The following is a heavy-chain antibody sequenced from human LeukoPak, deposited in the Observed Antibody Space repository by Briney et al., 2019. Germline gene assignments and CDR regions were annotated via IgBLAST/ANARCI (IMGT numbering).Heavy chain of an antibody. CDR2: IYYSGST. V-gene: IGHV4-39*01. J-gene: IGHJ4*02. Sequence: SETLSLTCTVSGGSISSSNYYWGWIRQPPGKGLEWIGSIYYSGSTYYNPSLKSRVTISVDTSKNQFSLKLSSVTAADTAVYYCARGMRHFDYWGQGTLVTVSS. CDR3: ARGMRHFDY. CDR1: GGSISSSNYY.